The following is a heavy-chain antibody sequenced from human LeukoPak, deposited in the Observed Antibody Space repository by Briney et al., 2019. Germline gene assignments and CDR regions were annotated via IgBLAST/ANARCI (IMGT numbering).Heavy chain of an antibody. CDR2: ISGSGTDT. Sequence: GGSLRLSCAASGFTFSNSAMSWVRQPPGKGLEWVSSISGSGTDTYYADSGKGRFTIPRDNSKNTLYLQMNSLRAEDTAIYYCATTLTPYWYFDLWGRGTLVTVSS. J-gene: IGHJ2*01. V-gene: IGHV3-23*01. CDR1: GFTFSNSA. CDR3: ATTLTPYWYFDL.